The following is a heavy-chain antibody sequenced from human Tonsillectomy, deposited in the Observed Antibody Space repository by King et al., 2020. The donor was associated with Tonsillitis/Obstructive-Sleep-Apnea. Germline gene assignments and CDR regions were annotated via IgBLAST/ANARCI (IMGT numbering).Heavy chain of an antibody. Sequence: VQLQQWGAGLLKPSETLSVTCAVYGGSFSGYYWSWIRQPPGKGLEWIGEINHSGSTNYNPSLKSRVTISLDMSKNQCSLKLTSVTAADTAVYYCARLDIAVVPAAMSDAFDIWGKGTMVSVSS. CDR3: ARLDIAVVPAAMSDAFDI. D-gene: IGHD2-2*03. J-gene: IGHJ3*02. CDR2: INHSGST. CDR1: GGSFSGYY. V-gene: IGHV4-34*01.